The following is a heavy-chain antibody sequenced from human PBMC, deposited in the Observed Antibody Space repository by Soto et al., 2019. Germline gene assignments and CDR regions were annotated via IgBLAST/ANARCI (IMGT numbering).Heavy chain of an antibody. Sequence: SVKVSCKASGGTFSSYAISWVRQAPGQGLEWMGGIIPIFGTANYAQKFQGRVTITADKSTSTAYMELSSLRSEDTAVYYCARDEYDYVWGSYRNWFDPWGQATLVAATS. CDR2: IIPIFGTA. D-gene: IGHD3-16*01. CDR1: GGTFSSYA. J-gene: IGHJ5*02. V-gene: IGHV1-69*06. CDR3: ARDEYDYVWGSYRNWFDP.